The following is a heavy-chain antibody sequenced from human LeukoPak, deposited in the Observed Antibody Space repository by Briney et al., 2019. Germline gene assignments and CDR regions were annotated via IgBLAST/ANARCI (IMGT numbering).Heavy chain of an antibody. CDR1: GYTFTSYY. CDR2: INPSGGST. V-gene: IGHV1-46*01. J-gene: IGHJ3*02. D-gene: IGHD6-19*01. CDR3: ARDPSIAVAGRDAFGI. Sequence: GASVKVSCKASGYTFTSYYMHWVRQAPGQGLEWMGIINPSGGSTSYAQKFQGRVTMTRDTSTSTVYMELSSLRSEDTAVYYCARDPSIAVAGRDAFGIWGQGTMVTVSS.